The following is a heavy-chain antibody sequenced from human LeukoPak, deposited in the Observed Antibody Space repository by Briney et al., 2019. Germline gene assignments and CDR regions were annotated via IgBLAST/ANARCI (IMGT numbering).Heavy chain of an antibody. CDR2: ISGIDET. CDR1: DFSLNTAAAA. V-gene: IGHV2-5*01. Sequence: RKSGPTLVKPTQTLTLTCTLSDFSLNTAAAAVVWIRQPPGEAPEWLALISGIDETRYSPTLNNRLTITRDASKNQVVLTMTNMDPVDTATYYCALRKPGANNWLDPWGQGILVIVSS. J-gene: IGHJ5*02. CDR3: ALRKPGANNWLDP. D-gene: IGHD2-2*01.